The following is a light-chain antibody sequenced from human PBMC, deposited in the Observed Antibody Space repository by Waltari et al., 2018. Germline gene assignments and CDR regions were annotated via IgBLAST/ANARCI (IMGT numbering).Light chain of an antibody. CDR2: DAS. Sequence: DIQMTPSPSTLSASVGDRVTITCRASQSISGWLAWYQQKPGKAPKRLIYDASSVESGVPSRFSGSGSGTEFTLTISSLQPDDFATYYCQQYNSYSVTFGQGTRLEIK. J-gene: IGKJ5*01. CDR3: QQYNSYSVT. V-gene: IGKV1-5*01. CDR1: QSISGW.